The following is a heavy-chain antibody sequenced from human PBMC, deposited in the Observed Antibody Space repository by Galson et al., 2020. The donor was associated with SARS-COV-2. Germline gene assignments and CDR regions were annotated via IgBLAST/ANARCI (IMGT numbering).Heavy chain of an antibody. J-gene: IGHJ3*02. V-gene: IGHV2-5*02. D-gene: IGHD3-10*01. CDR1: GFSLSTSGVD. CDR2: IYWDDDK. Sequence: VSGPTLVKPTQTLTLTCTFSGFSLSTSGVDVGWIRQPQGKALEWIELIYWDDDKRYSPSLKSRLTITKDTSKNQVVLTMTNMDPVDTATYYCAHRLYRLDSGAFDIWGQGTMVTVSS. CDR3: AHRLYRLDSGAFDI.